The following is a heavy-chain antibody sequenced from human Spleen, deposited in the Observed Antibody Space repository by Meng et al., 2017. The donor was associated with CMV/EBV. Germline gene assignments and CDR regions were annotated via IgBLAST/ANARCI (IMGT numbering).Heavy chain of an antibody. CDR3: ARSGITVFGVAKFYFDY. J-gene: IGHJ4*02. CDR1: GFTLTNYA. D-gene: IGHD3-3*01. V-gene: IGHV3-23*01. Sequence: GGSLRLSCEVSGFTLTNYAMNWVRQAPGKGLEWVSGISVSGGSTFYGDPVKGRFTISRDSSKNTLYLQMSSLRAEDTAVYYCARSGITVFGVAKFYFDYWGQGNLVTVSS. CDR2: ISVSGGST.